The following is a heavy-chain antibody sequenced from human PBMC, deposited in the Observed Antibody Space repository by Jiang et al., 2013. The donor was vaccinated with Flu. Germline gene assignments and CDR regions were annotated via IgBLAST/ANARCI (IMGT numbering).Heavy chain of an antibody. CDR1: GGSISSSSYY. J-gene: IGHJ4*02. V-gene: IGHV4-39*01. D-gene: IGHD6-19*01. CDR3: ARHTGYSSGWYRGDYFDY. CDR2: IYYSGST. Sequence: PGLVKPSETLSLTCTVSGGSISSSSYYWGWIRQPPGKGLEWIGSIYYSGSTYYNPSLKSRVTISVDTSKNQFSLKLSSVTAADTAVYYCARHTGYSSGWYRGDYFDYWGQGTLVTVSS.